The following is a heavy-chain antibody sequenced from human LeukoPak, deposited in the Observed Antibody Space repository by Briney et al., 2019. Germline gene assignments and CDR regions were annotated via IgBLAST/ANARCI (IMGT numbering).Heavy chain of an antibody. CDR3: ARRAVVVIVGAFDI. CDR1: GGSISSSSYY. CDR2: IYYSGST. J-gene: IGHJ3*02. Sequence: SETLSLTCTVSGGSISSSSYYWGWIRQPPGKGLEWIGSIYYSGSTYYNPPLKSRVTISVDTSKNQFSLKLSSVTAADTAVYYCARRAVVVIVGAFDIWGQGTMVTVSS. D-gene: IGHD3-22*01. V-gene: IGHV4-39*07.